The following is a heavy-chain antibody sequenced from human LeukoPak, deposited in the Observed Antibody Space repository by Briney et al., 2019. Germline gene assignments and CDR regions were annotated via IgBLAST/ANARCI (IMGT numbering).Heavy chain of an antibody. D-gene: IGHD5-12*01. CDR3: ARHTSGYYGVVDY. CDR1: GGSISSSSYY. CDR2: IYYSGST. J-gene: IGHJ4*02. Sequence: PSETLSLTCTVSGGSISSSSYYWGWIRQPPGKGLEWIGSIYYSGSTYYNPSLKSRVTISVDTSKNQFSLKLSSVTAADTAVYYCARHTSGYYGVVDYWGQGTLVTVSS. V-gene: IGHV4-39*01.